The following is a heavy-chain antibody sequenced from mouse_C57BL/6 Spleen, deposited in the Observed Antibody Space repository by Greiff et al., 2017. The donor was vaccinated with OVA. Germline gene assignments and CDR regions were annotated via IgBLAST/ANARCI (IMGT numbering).Heavy chain of an antibody. Sequence: VQLQQSGAELMKPGASVKISCKASGYAFSSSWMNWVKQRPGKGLEWIGRIYPGDGDTNYNGKFKGKATLTADKSSSTAYMQLSSLTSEDSAVYFCARANWDEGFAYWGQGTLVTVSA. J-gene: IGHJ3*01. CDR2: IYPGDGDT. CDR3: ARANWDEGFAY. V-gene: IGHV1-82*01. D-gene: IGHD4-1*01. CDR1: GYAFSSSW.